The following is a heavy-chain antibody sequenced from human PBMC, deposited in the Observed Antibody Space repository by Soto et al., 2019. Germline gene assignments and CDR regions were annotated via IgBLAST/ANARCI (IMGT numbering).Heavy chain of an antibody. J-gene: IGHJ6*01. CDR2: ISAYNGNT. CDR3: ARDSLYCSSTSCYLPRNDYY. CDR1: SATITSST. Sequence: YWKACSATITSSTVTWVRQAPGQGLEWMGWISAYNGNTNYAQKFQGRVTMTTDTSTSTAYMELRSLRSDDTAVYYCARDSLYCSSTSCYLPRNDYY. D-gene: IGHD2-2*01. V-gene: IGHV1-18*01.